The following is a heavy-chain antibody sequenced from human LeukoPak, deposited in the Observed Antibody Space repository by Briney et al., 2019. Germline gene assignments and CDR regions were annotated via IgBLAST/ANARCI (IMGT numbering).Heavy chain of an antibody. CDR1: GYTFTSYG. CDR2: ISAYNGNT. J-gene: IGHJ4*02. D-gene: IGHD3-10*01. V-gene: IGHV1-18*01. Sequence: ASVKVSCKASGYTFTSYGISWVRQAPGQGLERMGWISAYNGNTNYAQKLQGRVTMTTDTSTSTAYMELRSLRSDDTAVYYCARYFQLSWYYGLGSPGYWGQGTLVTVSS. CDR3: ARYFQLSWYYGLGSPGY.